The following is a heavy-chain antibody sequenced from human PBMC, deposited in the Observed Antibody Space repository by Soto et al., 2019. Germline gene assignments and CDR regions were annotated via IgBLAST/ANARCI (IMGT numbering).Heavy chain of an antibody. J-gene: IGHJ5*02. CDR1: GGSISSSNW. Sequence: QVQLQESGPGLVKPSGTLSLTCAVSGGSISSSNWWSWVRQPPGKGLGWIGEISHSGSTNYNPSLKSRVTMPVDKSKNRCSLKLRSVTAAETAVYYCARAPIQQFVSGWFDPWGQGTLVTVSS. V-gene: IGHV4-4*02. CDR3: ARAPIQQFVSGWFDP. D-gene: IGHD5-18*01. CDR2: ISHSGST.